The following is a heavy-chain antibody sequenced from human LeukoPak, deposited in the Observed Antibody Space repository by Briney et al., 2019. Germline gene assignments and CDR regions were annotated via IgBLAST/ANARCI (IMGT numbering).Heavy chain of an antibody. CDR2: IKSKTDGGTA. CDR1: GFTFSSYA. J-gene: IGHJ4*02. Sequence: GGSLRLSCAASGFTFSSYAMSWVRQAPGKGLEWVGRIKSKTDGGTADYAAPVKGRFTISRDDSKNTLFLQMNSLKTDDTAVYYCTTVPAMTTVTAGADYWGQGTLVAVSS. CDR3: TTVPAMTTVTAGADY. D-gene: IGHD4-17*01. V-gene: IGHV3-15*01.